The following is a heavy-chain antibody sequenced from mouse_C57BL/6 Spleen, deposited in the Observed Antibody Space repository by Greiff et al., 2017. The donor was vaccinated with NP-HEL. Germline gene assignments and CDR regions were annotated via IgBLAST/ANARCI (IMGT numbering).Heavy chain of an antibody. CDR1: GFTFSDYY. Sequence: DVKLVESEGGLVQPGSSMKLSCTASGFTFSDYYMAWVRQVPEKGLEWVANINYDGSSTYYLDSLKSRFIISRDNAKNILYLQMSSLKSEDTATYYCARDPAFERYFDVWGTGTTVTVSS. CDR2: INYDGSST. V-gene: IGHV5-16*01. J-gene: IGHJ1*03. CDR3: ARDPAFERYFDV.